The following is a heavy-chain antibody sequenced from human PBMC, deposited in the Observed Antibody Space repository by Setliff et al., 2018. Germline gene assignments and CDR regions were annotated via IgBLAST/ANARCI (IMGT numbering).Heavy chain of an antibody. CDR3: ARSPALLGIVYLDP. V-gene: IGHV1-2*02. Sequence: ASVKVSCKASGYTFTGYYMHWVRQAPEQGLEWMGRINLNTGNIFYAQKFQDRVTITTDESTSTAYMELNSLTSEDTAVYYCARSPALLGIVYLDPWGQGTRVTVSS. J-gene: IGHJ5*02. CDR1: GYTFTGYY. D-gene: IGHD2-15*01. CDR2: INLNTGNI.